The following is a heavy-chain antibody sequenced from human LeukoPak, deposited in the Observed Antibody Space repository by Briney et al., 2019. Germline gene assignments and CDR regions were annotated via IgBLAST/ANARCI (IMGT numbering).Heavy chain of an antibody. CDR2: TRDKANFYST. J-gene: IGHJ4*02. D-gene: IGHD2-2*01. CDR3: ARATSNVVVVPAAVDY. V-gene: IGHV3-72*01. CDR1: GFSFSDHH. Sequence: LAGGSLRLSCAASGFSFSDHHMDWVRQAPGKGLEWVARTRDKANFYSTEYAASVKDRFTIFRDDSQQSVYLQMNSLRIEDTAVYYCARATSNVVVVPAAVDYWGQGTLVTVSS.